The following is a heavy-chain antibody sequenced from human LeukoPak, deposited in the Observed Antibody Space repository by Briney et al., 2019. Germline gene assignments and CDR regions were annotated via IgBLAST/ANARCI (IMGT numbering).Heavy chain of an antibody. D-gene: IGHD5-24*01. V-gene: IGHV4-4*07. CDR3: ARARRDGYNSAFDI. CDR2: IYTSGST. J-gene: IGHJ3*02. CDR1: GGSISSYY. Sequence: PPETLSLTCTVSGGSISSYYWSWIRQPAGKGLEWIGRIYTSGSTNYNPSLKSRVTMSVDTSKNQFSLKLSSVTAADTAVYYCARARRDGYNSAFDIWGQGTMVTVSS.